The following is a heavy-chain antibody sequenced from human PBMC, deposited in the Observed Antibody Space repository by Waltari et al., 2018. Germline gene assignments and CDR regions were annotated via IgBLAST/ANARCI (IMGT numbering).Heavy chain of an antibody. J-gene: IGHJ4*02. D-gene: IGHD3-10*01. V-gene: IGHV3-23*05. CDR3: AKDSGFSMIRGRENS. CDR1: GLDFPRYA. CDR2: IDNSGDTT. Sequence: VYLLESGGGVVQPGGSLSLSCVGSGLDFPRYAMSWVRQAPGKGLEWVSGIDNSGDTTYYTDSVRGRFTIFRDDSKNRLYLQMNSLRVEDTAVYYCAKDSGFSMIRGRENSWGQGTLVTVSS.